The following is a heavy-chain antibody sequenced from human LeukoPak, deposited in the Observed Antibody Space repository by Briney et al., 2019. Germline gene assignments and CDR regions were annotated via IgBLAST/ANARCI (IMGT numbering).Heavy chain of an antibody. CDR1: GFSFREYY. J-gene: IGHJ4*02. V-gene: IGHV3-11*05. Sequence: PGGSLRLSCAASGFSFREYYMSWIRQAPGKGLEWVSFISTDSVYTNYADPVKGRFTISRDNAKNSLYLQLNSLRAEDTAVYYCARESHGTGDQWGQGTLVTVPS. CDR2: ISTDSVYT. D-gene: IGHD3-10*01. CDR3: ARESHGTGDQ.